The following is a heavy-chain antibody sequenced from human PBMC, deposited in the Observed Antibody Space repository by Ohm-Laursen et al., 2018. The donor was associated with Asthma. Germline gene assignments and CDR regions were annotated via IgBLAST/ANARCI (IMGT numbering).Heavy chain of an antibody. Sequence: SDTLSLTCTVSGGSISSYYWSWIRQPPGKGLEWIGYIYYSGSTNYNPSLKSRVTISVDTSKNQFSLKLSSVTAADTAVYYCARALFQSGSLDPWGQGTLVTVSS. D-gene: IGHD3-10*01. V-gene: IGHV4-59*07. CDR2: IYYSGST. CDR1: GGSISSYY. CDR3: ARALFQSGSLDP. J-gene: IGHJ5*02.